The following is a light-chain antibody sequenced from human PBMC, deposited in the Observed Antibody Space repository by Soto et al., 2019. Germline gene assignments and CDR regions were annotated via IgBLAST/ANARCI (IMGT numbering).Light chain of an antibody. V-gene: IGKV3-20*01. Sequence: EIALTQSPGTLSSSPEEIATPSCRASQSVSSAYLAWYQQIPGQAPRLLIYGASNRATGIPDRFSGSGSGTDFTLSISGLEPGDFAGYYCQQSGSSFYPFGQGTKLEIK. CDR3: QQSGSSFYP. CDR2: GAS. CDR1: QSVSSAY. J-gene: IGKJ2*01.